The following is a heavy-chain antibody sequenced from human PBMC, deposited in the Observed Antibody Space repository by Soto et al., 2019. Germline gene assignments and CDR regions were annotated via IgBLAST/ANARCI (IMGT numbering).Heavy chain of an antibody. D-gene: IGHD5-18*01. J-gene: IGHJ5*02. V-gene: IGHV5-51*01. CDR1: GYRFTNSW. Sequence: EVQLVQSGAEVKKPGESLKISCKGSGYRFTNSWIGWVRQMPGKGLEWMGIIYPGDSDTRYSPSFRGQVTISADKSISTAYLQGTSLKASDTAMYYCASSEYTYGRGWFDPWAREPWSPSPQ. CDR2: IYPGDSDT. CDR3: ASSEYTYGRGWFDP.